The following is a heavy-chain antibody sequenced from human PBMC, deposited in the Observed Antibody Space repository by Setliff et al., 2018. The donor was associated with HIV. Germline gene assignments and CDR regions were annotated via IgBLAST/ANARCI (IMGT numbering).Heavy chain of an antibody. J-gene: IGHJ6*02. CDR2: IHHSGST. V-gene: IGHV4-38-2*01. Sequence: PSETLSLTCAVSGYSISSGYYWGWIRQSPGKGLEWIGNIHHSGSTYYNPSLKSRVSISLDTSKKQFSLKLKSVTAVDTAVYYCARVPSCADTWCYMYYYYYYGMDVWGQGTTVTVSS. D-gene: IGHD2-8*01. CDR3: ARVPSCADTWCYMYYYYYYGMDV. CDR1: GYSISSGYY.